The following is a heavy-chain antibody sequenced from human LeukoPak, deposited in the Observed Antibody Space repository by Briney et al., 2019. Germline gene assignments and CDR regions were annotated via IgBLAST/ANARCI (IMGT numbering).Heavy chain of an antibody. D-gene: IGHD2-21*02. CDR1: GYSISSGYY. J-gene: IGHJ3*02. V-gene: IGHV4-38-2*02. Sequence: PSETLSLTCTVSGYSISSGYYWGWIRQSPGKGLEWIGSIYYSGSTYYNPSLKSRVTISVDTSKNQFSLKLSSVTAADTAVYYCASGYCGGACQLGGVDMWGQGTMVTVSS. CDR2: IYYSGST. CDR3: ASGYCGGACQLGGVDM.